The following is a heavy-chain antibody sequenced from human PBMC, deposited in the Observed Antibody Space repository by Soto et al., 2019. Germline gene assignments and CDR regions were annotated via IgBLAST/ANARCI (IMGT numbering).Heavy chain of an antibody. CDR1: GYTFTSYG. V-gene: IGHV1-18*01. CDR2: ISAYNGNT. J-gene: IGHJ6*02. Sequence: ASVKVSCKASGYTFTSYGISWVRQAPGQGLEWMGWISAYNGNTNYAQKLQGRVTMTTDTSTSTAYMELRSLRSDDTAVYYCAREGIHTLTPGIAAADGHYYYYYGMDVWGQGTTVTVSS. D-gene: IGHD6-13*01. CDR3: AREGIHTLTPGIAAADGHYYYYYGMDV.